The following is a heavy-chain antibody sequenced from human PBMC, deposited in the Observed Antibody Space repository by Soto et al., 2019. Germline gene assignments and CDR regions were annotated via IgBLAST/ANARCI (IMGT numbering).Heavy chain of an antibody. J-gene: IGHJ4*02. D-gene: IGHD6-19*01. CDR3: AREGGHSSGWYEAYYFDY. Sequence: SETLSLTCTVSGGSISSYYWSWIRQPPGKGLEWIGYIYYNGSTNYNPSLKSRVTISVDTSKNQFSLKLSSVTAADTAVYYCAREGGHSSGWYEAYYFDYWGQGTLVT. V-gene: IGHV4-59*01. CDR1: GGSISSYY. CDR2: IYYNGST.